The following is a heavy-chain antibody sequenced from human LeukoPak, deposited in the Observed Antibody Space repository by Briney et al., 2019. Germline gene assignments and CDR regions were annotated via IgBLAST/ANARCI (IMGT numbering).Heavy chain of an antibody. D-gene: IGHD3-10*02. Sequence: PGGALRLSCAASGFTFSSYAVSWVRQASGKGLEWVSTISGVGGDTFYADSVKGRFSISRDNSKNRVFLQMNSRRAEDTAMDYRAGLFGGAPNFDFWGQGTLVTVFS. CDR1: GFTFSSYA. CDR3: AGLFGGAPNFDF. CDR2: ISGVGGDT. J-gene: IGHJ4*02. V-gene: IGHV3-23*01.